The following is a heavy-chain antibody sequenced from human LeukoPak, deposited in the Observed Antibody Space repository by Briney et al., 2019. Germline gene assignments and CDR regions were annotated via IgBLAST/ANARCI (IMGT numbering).Heavy chain of an antibody. CDR2: INPNSGGT. Sequence: ASVKVSCKTSGYSSTDYYMHWVRQAPGQGLEWMGWINPNSGGTSSAQKFQGRVTMTRDTSLTTVYMEVSWLTSDDTAIYYCARADRLDGGPYLIGPWGQGTLVTVSS. CDR1: GYSSTDYY. J-gene: IGHJ5*02. CDR3: ARADRLDGGPYLIGP. V-gene: IGHV1-2*02. D-gene: IGHD2-21*01.